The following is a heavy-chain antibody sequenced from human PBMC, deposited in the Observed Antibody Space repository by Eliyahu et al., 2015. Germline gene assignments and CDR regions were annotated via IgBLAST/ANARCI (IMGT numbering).Heavy chain of an antibody. D-gene: IGHD3-3*02. V-gene: IGHV3-74*01. CDR1: GFTFSSYW. CDR2: INTDGSST. CDR3: ARDREGHFAD. J-gene: IGHJ4*02. Sequence: EVQLVESGGGLVQPGGSLRLSCAASGFTFSSYWXDWVRQAPGKGLVWVSRINTDGSSTTYADSVKGRFTISRDNAKNTLYLQMNSLRAEDTSVYYCARDREGHFADWGQGSLVTVSS.